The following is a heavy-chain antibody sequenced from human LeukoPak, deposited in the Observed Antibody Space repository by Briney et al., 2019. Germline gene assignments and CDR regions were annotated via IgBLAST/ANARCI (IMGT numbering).Heavy chain of an antibody. CDR1: GYTFTSYY. CDR2: INPSGGST. V-gene: IGHV1-46*01. Sequence: ASVKVSCKASGYTFTSYYMHWVRQAPGQGLEWMGIINPSGGSTSYAQKFQGRVTMTRDTSTSTVYMELSSLRSEDTAVYYCARDRLGDYDYVWGSYRFNYFDYWGQGTLVPVSS. CDR3: ARDRLGDYDYVWGSYRFNYFDY. D-gene: IGHD3-16*02. J-gene: IGHJ4*02.